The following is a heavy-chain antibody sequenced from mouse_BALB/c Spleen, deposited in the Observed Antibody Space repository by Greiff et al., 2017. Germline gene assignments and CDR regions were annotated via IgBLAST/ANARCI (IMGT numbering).Heavy chain of an antibody. Sequence: EVMLVESGGGLVKPGGSLKLSCAASGFTFTSYDMSWVRQTPEKRLEWVASISSGGSTYYPDSVKGRFTISKDNARNILYLQMSRLRSEDAAMYYCARGYYDYAWFAYWGQGTLVTVSA. CDR3: ARGYYDYAWFAY. J-gene: IGHJ3*01. CDR1: GFTFTSYD. D-gene: IGHD2-4*01. CDR2: ISSGGST. V-gene: IGHV5-6-5*01.